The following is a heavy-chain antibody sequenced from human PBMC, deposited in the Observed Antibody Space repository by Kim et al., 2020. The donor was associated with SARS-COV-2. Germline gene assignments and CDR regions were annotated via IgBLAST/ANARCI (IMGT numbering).Heavy chain of an antibody. D-gene: IGHD4-4*01. Sequence: GASLRLSCVASGFYFTSNAMNWVRQAPGKGPEWVSGIGGDETTHYADSVKGRFSISRDNSKNTLYLQMNSLRVEDTARYYCAKDLYDYSAMDVWGQGTPVTVSS. CDR2: IGGDETT. CDR3: AKDLYDYSAMDV. CDR1: GFYFTSNA. J-gene: IGHJ6*02. V-gene: IGHV3-23*01.